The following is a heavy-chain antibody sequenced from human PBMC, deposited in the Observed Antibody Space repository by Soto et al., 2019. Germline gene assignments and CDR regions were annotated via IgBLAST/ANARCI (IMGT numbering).Heavy chain of an antibody. CDR2: TYHSGTT. Sequence: SETLSLTCAVSGDSINNSHWWSWVRQTPGKGLEWIGETYHSGTTNYNPSLKTRVTISIGKSKNQFSLKMNSVTAADTAVYYCAREVNSSPARGPNWFDPWGQGTLVTVSS. D-gene: IGHD6-13*01. J-gene: IGHJ5*02. V-gene: IGHV4-4*02. CDR1: GDSINNSHW. CDR3: AREVNSSPARGPNWFDP.